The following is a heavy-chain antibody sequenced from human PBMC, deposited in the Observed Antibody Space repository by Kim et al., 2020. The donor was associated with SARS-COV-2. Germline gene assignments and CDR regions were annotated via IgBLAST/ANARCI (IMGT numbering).Heavy chain of an antibody. CDR3: AKIGVKSVLTGYWYFDL. CDR1: GFTFSSYA. CDR2: ISGSGGST. J-gene: IGHJ2*01. D-gene: IGHD7-27*01. V-gene: IGHV3-23*01. Sequence: GGSLRFSCAASGFTFSSYAMSWVRQAPGKGLEWVSAISGSGGSTYYADSVKGRFTISRDNSKNTLYLQMNSLRAEDTAVYYCAKIGVKSVLTGYWYFDLWGRGTLVTVSS.